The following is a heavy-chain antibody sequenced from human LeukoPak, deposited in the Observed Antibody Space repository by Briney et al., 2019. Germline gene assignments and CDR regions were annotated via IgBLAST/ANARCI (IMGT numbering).Heavy chain of an antibody. D-gene: IGHD3-10*01. CDR3: AREPRGGQIDY. CDR1: GYSFTGYY. J-gene: IGHJ4*02. V-gene: IGHV1-2*02. CDR2: INPNSYIT. Sequence: ASVKVSCKASGYSFTGYYMHWVRQAPGQGLEWMGWINPNSYITNYGQKFQSRVTMTRDTSISTAYMELSSLRSDDTAVYYCAREPRGGQIDYWGQGTLVTVSS.